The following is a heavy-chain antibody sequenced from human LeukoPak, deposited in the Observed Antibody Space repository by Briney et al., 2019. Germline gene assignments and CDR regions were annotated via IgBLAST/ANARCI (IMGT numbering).Heavy chain of an antibody. J-gene: IGHJ6*02. V-gene: IGHV1-2*02. CDR1: GYTFTGYY. CDR3: ARRWVRGVKSYYYYGMDV. D-gene: IGHD3-10*01. CDR2: INPNSGGT. Sequence: ASVKVSCKASGYTFTGYYMHWVRQAPGQGLEWMGWINPNSGGTNYAQKFQGRVTMIRDTSISTAYMELSRLRSDDTAVYYCARRWVRGVKSYYYYGMDVWGQGTTVTVSS.